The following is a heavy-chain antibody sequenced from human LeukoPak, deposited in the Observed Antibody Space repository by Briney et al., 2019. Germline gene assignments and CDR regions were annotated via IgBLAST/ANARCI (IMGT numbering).Heavy chain of an antibody. J-gene: IGHJ4*02. V-gene: IGHV3-21*01. D-gene: IGHD2-21*01. Sequence: GGSLRLSCAASGFTFSNYWMSWVRQAPGKGLEWVSSISSSSSYIYYADSVKGRFTISRDNAKNSLYLQMNSLRAEDTAVYYCARALPTVVVDYWGQGTLVTVSS. CDR1: GFTFSNYW. CDR3: ARALPTVVVDY. CDR2: ISSSSSYI.